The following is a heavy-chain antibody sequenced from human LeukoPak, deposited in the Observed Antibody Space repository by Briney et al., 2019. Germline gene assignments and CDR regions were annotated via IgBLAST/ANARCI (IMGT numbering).Heavy chain of an antibody. CDR3: ARAAIPGPLVDYGMDV. V-gene: IGHV6-1*01. CDR1: GDSVSSNSAA. Sequence: QTLSLTCAISGDSVSSNSAAWNWIRQSPSRGLEWLGRTYYRSKWYNDYAVSVKSRITINPDTSKNQFSLQLNSVTPEDTAVYYCARAAIPGPLVDYGMDVWGQGTTVTVSS. D-gene: IGHD2-21*01. J-gene: IGHJ6*02. CDR2: TYYRSKWYN.